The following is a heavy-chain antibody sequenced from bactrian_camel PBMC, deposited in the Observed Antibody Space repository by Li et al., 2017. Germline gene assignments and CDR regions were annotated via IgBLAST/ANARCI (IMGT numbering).Heavy chain of an antibody. CDR3: AADFPSFCEVVAGGNGNQFTY. J-gene: IGHJ4*01. CDR2: IFTDGSA. D-gene: IGHD6*01. V-gene: IGHV3S53*01. CDR1: ASTATSTC. Sequence: VQLVESGGGSVQDGGSLRLSCTASASTATSTCMAWVRQAPGKEREEVATIFTDGSATYGEFVKGRFTISRDNAKNTLYLQMNNLKPEDTAMYYCAADFPSFCEVVAGGNGNQFTYWGRGTQVTVS.